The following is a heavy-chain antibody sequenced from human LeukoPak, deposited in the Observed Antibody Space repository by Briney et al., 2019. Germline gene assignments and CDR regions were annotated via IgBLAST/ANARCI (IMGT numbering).Heavy chain of an antibody. CDR2: VSYDGSNK. Sequence: PGRSLRLSCAASGFTFSGYGIHWVRQAPGQGLEWVAVVSYDGSNKYYADSVKGRFTISRDNSKNTLYLQMKSLRDEDTAVYYCAREDGGKADIWGQGTMVTVSS. CDR1: GFTFSGYG. CDR3: AREDGGKADI. D-gene: IGHD4-23*01. V-gene: IGHV3-30*03. J-gene: IGHJ3*02.